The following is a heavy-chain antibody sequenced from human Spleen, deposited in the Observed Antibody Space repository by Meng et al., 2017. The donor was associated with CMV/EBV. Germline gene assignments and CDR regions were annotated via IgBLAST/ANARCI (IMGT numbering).Heavy chain of an antibody. D-gene: IGHD5/OR15-5a*01. V-gene: IGHV1-18*01. CDR1: GYTFISYG. CDR2: ISAYNGKT. J-gene: IGHJ4*02. CDR3: ARGEPIVLVSAFDN. Sequence: ASGYTFISYGINWVRQAPGQGLEWMGWISAYNGKTQYGQKFQGRLTLTTDTSTGTAYMELRSLRSDDTAVYYCARGEPIVLVSAFDNWGQGTLVTVSS.